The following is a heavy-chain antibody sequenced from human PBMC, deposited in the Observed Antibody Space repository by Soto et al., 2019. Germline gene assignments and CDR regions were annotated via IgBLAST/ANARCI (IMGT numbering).Heavy chain of an antibody. Sequence: SETLSLTCTVSGGSSSSYYWRWIRQPPGKGLEWIGSIYYSGSTYYNPSLKSRVTISVDTSKNQFSLKLSSVTAADTAVYYCARHNDRNSGYYIDYWGQGTLVTVSS. J-gene: IGHJ4*02. D-gene: IGHD3-22*01. CDR3: ARHNDRNSGYYIDY. V-gene: IGHV4-39*01. CDR2: IYYSGST. CDR1: GGSSSSYY.